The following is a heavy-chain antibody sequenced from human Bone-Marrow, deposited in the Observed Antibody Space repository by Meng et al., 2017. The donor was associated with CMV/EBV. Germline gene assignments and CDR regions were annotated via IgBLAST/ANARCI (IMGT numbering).Heavy chain of an antibody. CDR1: GGTFSSYA. J-gene: IGHJ4*02. V-gene: IGHV1-69*12. CDR3: ARVSSSWPHQLNTYYFDY. D-gene: IGHD6-13*01. CDR2: IIPIFGTA. Sequence: QVQWVQAGAEVKKPGSAVKVSCKASGGTFSSYAVSWVRQAPGQGLEWMGGIIPIFGTANYAQKFQGRVTITADESTSTAYMELSSLRSEDTAVYYCARVSSSWPHQLNTYYFDYWGQGTLVTVSS.